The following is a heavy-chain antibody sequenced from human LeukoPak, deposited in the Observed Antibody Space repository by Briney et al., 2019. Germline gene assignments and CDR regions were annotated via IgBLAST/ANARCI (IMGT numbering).Heavy chain of an antibody. CDR1: GGSFSGYY. V-gene: IGHV4-34*01. D-gene: IGHD2-15*01. CDR3: ARALFAGYCSGGSCPRNRRNYYYYMDV. CDR2: INHSGST. J-gene: IGHJ6*03. Sequence: PSETLSLTCAVYGGSFSGYYWSWIRQPPGKGLEWIGEINHSGSTNYNPSLKSRVTISVDTSKNQFSLKLSSVTAADTAVYYCARALFAGYCSGGSCPRNRRNYYYYMDVWGKGTTVTVSS.